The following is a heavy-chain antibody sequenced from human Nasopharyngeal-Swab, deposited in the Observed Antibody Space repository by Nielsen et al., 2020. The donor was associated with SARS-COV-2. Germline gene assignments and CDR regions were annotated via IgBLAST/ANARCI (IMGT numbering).Heavy chain of an antibody. D-gene: IGHD1-26*01. J-gene: IGHJ6*03. CDR2: INHSGST. Sequence: PGKGLEWIGEINHSGSTNYNPSLKSRVTISVDTSKNQFSLKLSSVTAADTAAYYCARVSWEGSYYYYYMDVWGKGTTVTVSS. V-gene: IGHV4-34*01. CDR3: ARVSWEGSYYYYYMDV.